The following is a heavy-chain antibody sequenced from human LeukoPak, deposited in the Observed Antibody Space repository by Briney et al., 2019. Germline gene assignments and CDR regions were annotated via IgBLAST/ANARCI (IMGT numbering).Heavy chain of an antibody. CDR2: INHSGST. Sequence: SETLSLTCAVYGASFSGYYWSWVRQPPGKGLEWIGEINHSGSTNYNPSLKSRVTISVATSKNQFSLKLSSVTPADTAGYYFAGLADNDYFYNDMDVWGKETTVTVSS. CDR3: AGLADNDYFYNDMDV. D-gene: IGHD2-15*01. CDR1: GASFSGYY. V-gene: IGHV4-34*01. J-gene: IGHJ6*03.